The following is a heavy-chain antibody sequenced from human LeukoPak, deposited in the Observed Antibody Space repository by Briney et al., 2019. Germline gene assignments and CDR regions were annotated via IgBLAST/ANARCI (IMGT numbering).Heavy chain of an antibody. CDR1: GYTFTSYY. D-gene: IGHD3-3*01. Sequence: ASVKVSCKASGYTFTSYYMHWVRQAPGQGLEWMGIINSRGCSTSYAQKFRGRVTMTRDTSTRTVYMEVNSLRSEGTAVYYFASEGDFWSGNHAFDIWGQGTMVTVSS. CDR3: ASEGDFWSGNHAFDI. J-gene: IGHJ3*02. V-gene: IGHV1-46*01. CDR2: INSRGCST.